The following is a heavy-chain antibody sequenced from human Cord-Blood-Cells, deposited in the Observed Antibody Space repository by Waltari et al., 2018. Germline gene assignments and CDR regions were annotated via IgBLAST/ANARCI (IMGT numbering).Heavy chain of an antibody. CDR1: GGTFSSYA. CDR3: ARGSAGYSGYDYAFDI. Sequence: QVQLVQSGAEVKKPGSSVKVSCKASGGTFSSYAISWVRQAPGQGLEWMGGLIPILGLATYAQKFQGRVTITADKSTSTAYMELSSLRSEDTAVYYCARGSAGYSGYDYAFDIWGQGTMVTVSS. D-gene: IGHD5-12*01. V-gene: IGHV1-69*10. J-gene: IGHJ3*02. CDR2: LIPILGLA.